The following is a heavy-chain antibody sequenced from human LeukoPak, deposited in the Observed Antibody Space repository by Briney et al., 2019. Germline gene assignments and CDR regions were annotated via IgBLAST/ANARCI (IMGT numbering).Heavy chain of an antibody. D-gene: IGHD4-17*01. CDR3: AKDPNGDYVGAFDS. CDR1: GLPFSNYA. CDR2: IRGDVGGGGT. J-gene: IGHJ3*01. Sequence: PGGSLRLSCAASGLPFSNYAMTWVRQAPGKGLEWVSSIRGDVGGGGTSYADSVKGRFTVYRDNFKNTLYLQMNSLRAGDTAVYYCAKDPNGDYVGAFDSWGQGTLVTVTS. V-gene: IGHV3-23*01.